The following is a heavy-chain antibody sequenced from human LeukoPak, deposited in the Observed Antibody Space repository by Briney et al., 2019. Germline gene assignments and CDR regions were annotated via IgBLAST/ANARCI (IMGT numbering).Heavy chain of an antibody. J-gene: IGHJ4*02. V-gene: IGHV4-34*01. D-gene: IGHD3-22*01. CDR2: INHSGST. CDR3: ATYYYDSSGQYYFDY. CDR1: GGSFSGYY. Sequence: SETLSLTCAVYGGSFSGYYWSWIRQPPGKGPEWIGEINHSGSTNYNPSLKSRVTISVDTSKNQFSLKLSSVTAADTAAYYCATYYYDSSGQYYFDYWGQGTLVTVSS.